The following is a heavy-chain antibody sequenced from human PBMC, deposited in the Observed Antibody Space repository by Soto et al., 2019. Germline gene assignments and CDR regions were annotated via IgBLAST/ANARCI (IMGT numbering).Heavy chain of an antibody. CDR3: ARDGLVEMNDAFDI. V-gene: IGHV3-33*01. J-gene: IGHJ3*02. CDR2: IWSDGSNK. CDR1: GFTFSSYG. D-gene: IGHD2-15*01. Sequence: GGSLRLSCAASGFTFSSYGIHWVRQAPGKGLEWVAVIWSDGSNKYYADSVKGRFTISRDNSKNTLYLQMNSLRAEDTAVYYCARDGLVEMNDAFDIWGQGTMVTVSS.